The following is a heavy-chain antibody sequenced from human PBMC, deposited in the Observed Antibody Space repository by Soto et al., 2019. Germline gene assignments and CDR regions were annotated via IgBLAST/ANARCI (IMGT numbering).Heavy chain of an antibody. Sequence: QVPLVQSGAEVKKPGASVKVSCKASGYTFTGYYMHWVRQAPGQGLEWMGWINPNSGGTNYAQKFQGWVTMTRDTSISTAYMELSRLRSDDTAVYYCARDRYCTNGVCFANYGMDVWGQGTTVTVSS. D-gene: IGHD2-8*01. CDR2: INPNSGGT. CDR3: ARDRYCTNGVCFANYGMDV. V-gene: IGHV1-2*04. J-gene: IGHJ6*02. CDR1: GYTFTGYY.